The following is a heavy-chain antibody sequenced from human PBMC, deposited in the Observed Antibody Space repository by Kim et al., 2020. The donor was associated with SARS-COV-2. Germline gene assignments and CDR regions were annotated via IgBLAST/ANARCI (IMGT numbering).Heavy chain of an antibody. J-gene: IGHJ6*02. CDR3: ARDAGLSYYYYGMDV. V-gene: IGHV5-51*01. D-gene: IGHD5-12*01. CDR1: GYSFTSYW. Sequence: GESLKISCKGSGYSFTSYWIGWVRQMPGKGLEWMGIIYPGDSDTRYSPSFQGQVTISADKSISTAYLQWSSLKASDTAMYYCARDAGLSYYYYGMDVWGQGTTVTVSS. CDR2: IYPGDSDT.